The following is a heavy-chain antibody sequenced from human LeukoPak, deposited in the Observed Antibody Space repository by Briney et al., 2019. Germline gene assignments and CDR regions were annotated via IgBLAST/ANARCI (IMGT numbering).Heavy chain of an antibody. Sequence: GGSLRLSCAASGFTFSSYSMNWVRQAPGKGLEWVSSISSSSSYIYYADSVKGRFTISRDNAKNSLYLQMNSLRAEDTAVYYCARDRYDFWSGYPLDYWGQGTLVTVSS. CDR1: GFTFSSYS. CDR3: ARDRYDFWSGYPLDY. CDR2: ISSSSSYI. J-gene: IGHJ4*02. V-gene: IGHV3-21*01. D-gene: IGHD3-3*01.